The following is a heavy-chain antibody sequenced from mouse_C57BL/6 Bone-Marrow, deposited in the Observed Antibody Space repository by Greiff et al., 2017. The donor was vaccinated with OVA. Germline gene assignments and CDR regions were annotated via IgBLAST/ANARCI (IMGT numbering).Heavy chain of an antibody. Sequence: QVQLKQSGAELARPGASVKLSCKASGYTFTSYGISWVKQRTGQGLEWIGEIYPRSGNTYYNEKFKGKATLTADKSSSTAYMELRSLTSEDSAVYFCARSEDLYGNYFMDYWGQGTSVTVSS. CDR2: IYPRSGNT. V-gene: IGHV1-81*01. D-gene: IGHD2-1*01. J-gene: IGHJ4*01. CDR1: GYTFTSYG. CDR3: ARSEDLYGNYFMDY.